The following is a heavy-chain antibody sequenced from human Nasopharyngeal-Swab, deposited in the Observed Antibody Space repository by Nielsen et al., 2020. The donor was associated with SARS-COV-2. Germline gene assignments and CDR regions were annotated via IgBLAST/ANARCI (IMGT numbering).Heavy chain of an antibody. Sequence: GGSLRLSCAASGFTFSDYYMSWIRQAPGKGLEWVSYISSSGSTIYYADSVKGRFTISRDNAKNSLYPQMNSLRAEDTAVYYCAREGENDSSGYFSDAFDIWGQGTMVTVSS. D-gene: IGHD3-22*01. J-gene: IGHJ3*02. CDR3: AREGENDSSGYFSDAFDI. CDR2: ISSSGSTI. CDR1: GFTFSDYY. V-gene: IGHV3-11*04.